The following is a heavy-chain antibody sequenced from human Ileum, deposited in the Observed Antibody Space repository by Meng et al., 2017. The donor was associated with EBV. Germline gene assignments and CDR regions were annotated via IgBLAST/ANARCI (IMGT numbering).Heavy chain of an antibody. D-gene: IGHD3-10*01. V-gene: IGHV3-30*18. CDR3: TKFPRGREVDY. J-gene: IGHJ4*02. Sequence: VQLGGSGVGVVQAGRALRLSCAAVGFTFCNYGLHWVRQAPGKGLEWVSVISYDGNNKYYAESVKGRFNISRDNSKNTLYLQMNSLRAEDTAVYYCTKFPRGREVDYWGQGTLVTVSS. CDR2: ISYDGNNK. CDR1: GFTFCNYG.